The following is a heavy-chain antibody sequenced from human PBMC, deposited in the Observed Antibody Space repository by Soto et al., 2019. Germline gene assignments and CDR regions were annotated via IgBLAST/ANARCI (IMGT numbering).Heavy chain of an antibody. CDR2: ISYSGTT. Sequence: QVQLQESGPGLVKPSETLSLTCIVSGGSISSYYWNWIRQPPGKGLEWIGYISYSGTTNYNPSLKSRVTISVDTSKNQFSLKLSSVTAADTAVYYCARTSCTSTSCYTWGDRWFDPWGQGTLVTVSS. V-gene: IGHV4-59*01. CDR3: ARTSCTSTSCYTWGDRWFDP. D-gene: IGHD2-2*02. CDR1: GGSISSYY. J-gene: IGHJ5*02.